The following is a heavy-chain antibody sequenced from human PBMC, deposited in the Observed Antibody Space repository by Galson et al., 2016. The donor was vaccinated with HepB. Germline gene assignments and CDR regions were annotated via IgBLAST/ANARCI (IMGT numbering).Heavy chain of an antibody. CDR2: GTT. CDR3: ATGISVAGKYYYYYMDV. J-gene: IGHJ6*03. V-gene: IGHV4-39*01. D-gene: IGHD6-19*01. Sequence: GTTHYNPSLKSRVTISVDTSKNQFSLRLSSVTAADTAVYYCATGISVAGKYYYYYMDVWGKGTPVTVSS.